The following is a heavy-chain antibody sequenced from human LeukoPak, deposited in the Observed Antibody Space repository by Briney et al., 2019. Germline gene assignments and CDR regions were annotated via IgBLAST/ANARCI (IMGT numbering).Heavy chain of an antibody. CDR3: AREITNYYYYMDV. CDR2: INPSGGST. CDR1: GYTFTSYY. J-gene: IGHJ6*03. Sequence: ASVKVSCKASGYTFTSYYMHWVRQAPGQGLEWMGIINPSGGSTSYAQKFQGRVTITRDTSTSTVYMELSSLRSEDTAVYYCAREITNYYYYMDVWGKGTTVTVSS. V-gene: IGHV1-46*01.